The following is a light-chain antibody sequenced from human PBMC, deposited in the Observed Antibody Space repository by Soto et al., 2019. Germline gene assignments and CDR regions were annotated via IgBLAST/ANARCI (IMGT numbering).Light chain of an antibody. Sequence: EIVLMPSPATLSLYPGERATLSCRASQSVSRNLAWYQQKPGQAPRLLIYDASTRATGTPARFSGSGSGTKFTLSISSLQSEDFAVYYCQKYNNWPITFGQGTRLEIK. CDR1: QSVSRN. CDR2: DAS. CDR3: QKYNNWPIT. V-gene: IGKV3D-15*01. J-gene: IGKJ5*01.